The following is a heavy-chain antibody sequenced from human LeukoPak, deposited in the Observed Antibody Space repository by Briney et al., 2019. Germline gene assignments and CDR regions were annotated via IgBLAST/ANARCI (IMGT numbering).Heavy chain of an antibody. CDR3: ARPRGGNGSRFDP. Sequence: TLSLTCAVCGGSFSGYYWSWIRQPPGKALEWLARIDWDDDKYYSTSLKTRLTISKDTSKNQVVLTMTNMDPVDTATYYCARPRGGNGSRFDPWGQGTLVTVSS. V-gene: IGHV2-70*11. CDR1: GGSFSGYY. D-gene: IGHD3-16*01. J-gene: IGHJ5*02. CDR2: IDWDDDK.